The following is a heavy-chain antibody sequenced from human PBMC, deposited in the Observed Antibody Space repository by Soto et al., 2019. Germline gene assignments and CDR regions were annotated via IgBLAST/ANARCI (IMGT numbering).Heavy chain of an antibody. CDR1: GFTFSSYW. CDR3: ARVSAYYDILTGYPDYYYYYGMDV. CDR2: IKQDGSEK. V-gene: IGHV3-7*03. D-gene: IGHD3-9*01. Sequence: GGLRLSCAASGFTFSSYWMSWVRQAPGKGLEWVANIKQDGSEKYYVDSVKGRFTISRDNAKNSLYLQMNSLRAEDTAVYYCARVSAYYDILTGYPDYYYYYGMDVWGQGTTVTVSS. J-gene: IGHJ6*02.